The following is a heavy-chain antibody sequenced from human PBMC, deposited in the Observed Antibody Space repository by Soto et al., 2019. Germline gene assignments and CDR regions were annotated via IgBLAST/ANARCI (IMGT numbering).Heavy chain of an antibody. CDR1: GYTFTSYG. CDR2: ISAHNDNT. V-gene: IGHV1-18*01. J-gene: IGHJ4*02. D-gene: IGHD6-6*01. CDR3: ARGRDGDY. Sequence: QVHLVQSGAEVRKPGASVKVSCKASGYTFTSYGIAWVRQAPGQGLEWMGWISAHNDNTNYAQKVQGRVTVTRDTSTSTAYMELRNLRSDDTAVYYCARGRDGDYWGQGALVTVSS.